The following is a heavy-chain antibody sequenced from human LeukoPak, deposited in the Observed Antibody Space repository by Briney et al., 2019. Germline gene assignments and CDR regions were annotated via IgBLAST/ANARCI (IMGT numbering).Heavy chain of an antibody. CDR3: ARVVDSRGVHWFDP. CDR1: GYTFTSYG. D-gene: IGHD2/OR15-2a*01. V-gene: IGHV1-18*01. CDR2: ISAYNGNT. Sequence: ASVKVSCKASGYTFTSYGISWVRQAPGQGLEWMGWISAYNGNTNYAQKLQGRVTMTTDTSTSTAYMELRSLRSDDTAVYYCARVVDSRGVHWFDPWGQGTLVTVSS. J-gene: IGHJ5*02.